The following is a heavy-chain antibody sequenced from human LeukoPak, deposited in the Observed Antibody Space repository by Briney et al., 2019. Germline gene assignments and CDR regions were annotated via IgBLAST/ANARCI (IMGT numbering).Heavy chain of an antibody. CDR3: ARTARIAATVGDYFDY. CDR1: GYTFTSYA. J-gene: IGHJ4*02. Sequence: ASVKVSCKASGYTFTSYAIHWVRQAPGQRPEWMGWINAGSGDTKCSQNLEGRVTITRDTSASTAYMELSSLKSEDTAVYYCARTARIAATVGDYFDYWGQGTLVTVSS. V-gene: IGHV1-3*01. D-gene: IGHD6-13*01. CDR2: INAGSGDT.